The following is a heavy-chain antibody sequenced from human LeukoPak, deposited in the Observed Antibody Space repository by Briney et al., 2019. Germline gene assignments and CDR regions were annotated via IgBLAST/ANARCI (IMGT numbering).Heavy chain of an antibody. CDR2: MSSSDDGR. V-gene: IGHV3-23*01. Sequence: GGSLRLSCAASGFTFSTYAMHWVRQAPGKGLEWVSAMSSSDDGRYYAASVRGRFTISRDTSRSTLYLQMNSLRAEDAAVYYCAKAPVTSCRGAFCYPFDYWGQGTLVTVSS. CDR3: AKAPVTSCRGAFCYPFDY. D-gene: IGHD2-15*01. CDR1: GFTFSTYA. J-gene: IGHJ4*02.